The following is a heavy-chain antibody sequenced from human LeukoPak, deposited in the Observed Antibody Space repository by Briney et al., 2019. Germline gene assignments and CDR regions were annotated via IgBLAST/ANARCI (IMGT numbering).Heavy chain of an antibody. Sequence: SLRLSCAASGFTFGDYPMHWVRQAPGKGLEWVSGISWNSGTIVYADSVKGRFTISRDNAKNSLYLQMNSLRAEDTALYYCAKDSRMVRGVIGYWGQGTLVTVSS. D-gene: IGHD3-10*01. CDR1: GFTFGDYP. CDR2: ISWNSGTI. J-gene: IGHJ4*02. V-gene: IGHV3-9*01. CDR3: AKDSRMVRGVIGY.